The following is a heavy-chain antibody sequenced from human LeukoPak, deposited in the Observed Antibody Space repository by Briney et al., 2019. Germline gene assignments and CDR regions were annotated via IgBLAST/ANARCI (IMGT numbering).Heavy chain of an antibody. CDR1: GFTFDDYA. J-gene: IGHJ4*02. V-gene: IGHV4-34*01. Sequence: GSLRLSCAVSGFTFDDYAMHWIRQPPGKGLEWIGEINHSGSTNYNPSLKSRVTISVDTSENQFSLKLSSVTAADTAVYYCASPDYWGQGTLVTVSS. CDR2: INHSGST. CDR3: ASPDY.